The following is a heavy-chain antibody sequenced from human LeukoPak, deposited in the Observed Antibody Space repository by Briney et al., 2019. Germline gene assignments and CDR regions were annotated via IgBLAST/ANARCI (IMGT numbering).Heavy chain of an antibody. Sequence: GGSLRLSCAASGFTFSDYYMSWIRQAPGKGLEWVSYISSSSSYTNYADSVKGRFTISRDNAKNSLYLQMNSLRAEDTAVYYCARGDYCSGGSCYSGVYYYYYGMDVWGQGTTVTVPS. CDR3: ARGDYCSGGSCYSGVYYYYYGMDV. J-gene: IGHJ6*02. CDR2: ISSSSSYT. V-gene: IGHV3-11*06. D-gene: IGHD2-15*01. CDR1: GFTFSDYY.